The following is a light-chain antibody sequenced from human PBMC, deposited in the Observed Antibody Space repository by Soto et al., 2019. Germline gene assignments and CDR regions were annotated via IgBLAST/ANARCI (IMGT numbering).Light chain of an antibody. J-gene: IGKJ2*01. CDR2: KAS. CDR1: HIISPW. Sequence: DIQMTQSHSTLSASVGDRVTITCRASHIISPWLAWYQQKPGKAPKFLIYKASSLESGVPSRFSGSGSGTEVTLTSSSLQPDDVATYYCQQYNRYPYTFGQGTKLEIK. CDR3: QQYNRYPYT. V-gene: IGKV1-5*03.